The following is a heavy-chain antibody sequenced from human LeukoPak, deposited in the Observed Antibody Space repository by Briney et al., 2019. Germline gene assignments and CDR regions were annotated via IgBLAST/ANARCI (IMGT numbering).Heavy chain of an antibody. J-gene: IGHJ4*02. CDR3: ARHVRFEGVDY. V-gene: IGHV3-7*01. Sequence: GGSLRLSCAASGFIFTSYWMSWVRQAPGKGLEWVANIKQDGSEKYYVDSVKGRFTISRDNAKNSLFPQMSSLRAEDTAVYYCARHVRFEGVDYWGQGTLVTVSS. CDR1: GFIFTSYW. D-gene: IGHD3-3*01. CDR2: IKQDGSEK.